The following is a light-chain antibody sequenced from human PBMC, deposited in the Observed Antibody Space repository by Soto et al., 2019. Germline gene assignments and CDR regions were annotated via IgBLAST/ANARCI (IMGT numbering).Light chain of an antibody. CDR1: SSDVGGYNY. V-gene: IGLV2-14*01. CDR2: DVS. Sequence: QSALTQPACVSGSPGQSITISCTGTSSDVGGYNYVSWYQQHPGKAPKLMIYDVSSRPSGVSNRFSGSKSGNTASLTISGLQAEDEADYYCTSYTRSSTLYVVFGGGTKLTVL. CDR3: TSYTRSSTLYVV. J-gene: IGLJ2*01.